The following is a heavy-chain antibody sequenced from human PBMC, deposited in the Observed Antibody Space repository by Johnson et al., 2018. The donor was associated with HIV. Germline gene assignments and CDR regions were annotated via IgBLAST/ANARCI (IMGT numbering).Heavy chain of an antibody. D-gene: IGHD6-13*01. Sequence: QVQLVESGGGLVQPGGSLRLSCAASGFTFSSYAMHWVRQAPGKGLEWVAVISYDGSNKYYADSVKGRFTISRDNSKNTLYLQMNSLRGEDTAVYYCASPRYSSFVYAFDIWGQGTMVTVSS. J-gene: IGHJ3*02. CDR1: GFTFSSYA. V-gene: IGHV3-30-3*01. CDR2: ISYDGSNK. CDR3: ASPRYSSFVYAFDI.